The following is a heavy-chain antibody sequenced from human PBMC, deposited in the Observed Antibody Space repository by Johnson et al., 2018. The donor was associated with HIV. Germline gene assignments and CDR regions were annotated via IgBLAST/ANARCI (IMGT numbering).Heavy chain of an antibody. J-gene: IGHJ3*02. V-gene: IGHV3-7*03. Sequence: VQLVASGGGLVQPGGSLRLSCTASGFTFSNYWMSWVRQAPGKGLEWVANIKQDGSEKYYVDSVKGRFTISRDNAKNSLYLQMNSLRAEDTAVYYCARLTSGAFDIWGPGTMVTVSS. CDR3: ARLTSGAFDI. CDR1: GFTFSNYW. D-gene: IGHD1-14*01. CDR2: IKQDGSEK.